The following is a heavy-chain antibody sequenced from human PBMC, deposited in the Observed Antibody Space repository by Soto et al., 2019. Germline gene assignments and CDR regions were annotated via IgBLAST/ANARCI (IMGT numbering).Heavy chain of an antibody. J-gene: IGHJ4*02. CDR2: ISWNSGSI. Sequence: EVQLVESGGGLVQPGRSLRLSCAASGFTFDDYAMHWVRQAPGKGLEWVSGISWNSGSIGYADSVKGRFTISRDNAKNSLYLQMNSLRAEDTVLYYCAKWYYYDTSGHIDYWGQGTLVTVSS. CDR3: AKWYYYDTSGHIDY. CDR1: GFTFDDYA. D-gene: IGHD3-22*01. V-gene: IGHV3-9*01.